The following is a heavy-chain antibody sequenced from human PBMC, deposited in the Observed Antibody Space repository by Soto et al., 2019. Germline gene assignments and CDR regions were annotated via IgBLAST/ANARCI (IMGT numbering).Heavy chain of an antibody. CDR1: GVTFSSYG. V-gene: IGHV3-30*18. J-gene: IGHJ4*02. CDR2: ISYDGSNK. D-gene: IGHD1-26*01. CDR3: AKDLVGATHRVYYFDY. Sequence: PXGSLRLSCAASGVTFSSYGMHWVRQAPGKGLEWVAVISYDGSNKYYADSVKGRFTISRDNSKNTLYLQMNSLRAEDTAVYYCAKDLVGATHRVYYFDYWGQGTLVTVSS.